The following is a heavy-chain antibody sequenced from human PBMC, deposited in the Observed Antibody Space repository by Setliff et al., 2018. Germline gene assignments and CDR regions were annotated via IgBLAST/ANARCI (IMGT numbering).Heavy chain of an antibody. Sequence: KTSETLSLSCAASGFTFSNAWMSWIRQHPGKGLEWIGYIYYSGSTSYYNPSLKSRLTISVDTSKNQFSLKLSSVTAADTAVYYCARAFYLEWLLFDYWGQGTLVTVSS. V-gene: IGHV4-59*01. J-gene: IGHJ4*02. CDR2: IYYSGST. D-gene: IGHD3-3*01. CDR3: ARAFYLEWLLFDY. CDR1: GFTFSNAW.